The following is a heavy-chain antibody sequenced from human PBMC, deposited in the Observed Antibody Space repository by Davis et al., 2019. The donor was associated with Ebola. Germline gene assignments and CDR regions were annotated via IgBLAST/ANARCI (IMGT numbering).Heavy chain of an antibody. CDR3: ARGRQTFDP. CDR2: INQDESEK. Sequence: PGGSLRLSCAASGFTFSSYWMTWVRQAPGKGLEWVANINQDESEKYYVDSVQGRFSISRDNAKNSLYLQMSSLRAEDTAVYYCARGRQTFDPWGQGTLVTVSS. V-gene: IGHV3-7*01. CDR1: GFTFSSYW. J-gene: IGHJ5*02. D-gene: IGHD1-1*01.